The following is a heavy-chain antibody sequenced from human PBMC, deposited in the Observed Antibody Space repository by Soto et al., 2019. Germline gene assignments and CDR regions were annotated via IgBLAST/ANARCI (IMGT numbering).Heavy chain of an antibody. Sequence: SVKVSCKASGGTFSSYAISWVRQAPGQGLEWMGGIIPIFGTANYAQKFQGRVTITADESTSTAYMELSSLRSEDTAVYYCATKKGGYPSYYYYGMDVWGQGTTVTVSS. CDR3: ATKKGGYPSYYYYGMDV. D-gene: IGHD3-16*02. CDR1: GGTFSSYA. V-gene: IGHV1-69*13. J-gene: IGHJ6*02. CDR2: IIPIFGTA.